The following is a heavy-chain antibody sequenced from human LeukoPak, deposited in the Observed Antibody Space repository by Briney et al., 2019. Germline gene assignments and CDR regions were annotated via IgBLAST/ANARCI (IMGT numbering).Heavy chain of an antibody. CDR1: GYTFTDYY. V-gene: IGHV1-69-2*01. D-gene: IGHD1-26*01. J-gene: IGHJ4*02. CDR3: ARDPGPYSGSLY. Sequence: ASVKISCKVSGYTFTDYYMHWLQQAPGKGLEWMGLVDPEDGETIYAEKFQGRVTITTDESTSTAYMGLSSLRSEDTAVYYCARDPGPYSGSLYWGQGTLVTVSS. CDR2: VDPEDGET.